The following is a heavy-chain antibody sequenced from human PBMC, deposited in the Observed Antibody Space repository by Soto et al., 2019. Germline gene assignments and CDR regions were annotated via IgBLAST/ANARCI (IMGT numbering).Heavy chain of an antibody. CDR1: GFTFSNAW. CDR3: TTEGQQLLQGPHY. CDR2: IKSKTDGGTT. J-gene: IGHJ4*02. Sequence: EVQLVESGGGLVKPGGSLRLSCAASGFTFSNAWMNWVRQAPGKGLEWVGRIKSKTDGGTTDYAAPVKGRFTISRDDSKTTLYLQMNRLKTEDTAVYYCTTEGQQLLQGPHYWGQGTLVAVSS. D-gene: IGHD6-13*01. V-gene: IGHV3-15*07.